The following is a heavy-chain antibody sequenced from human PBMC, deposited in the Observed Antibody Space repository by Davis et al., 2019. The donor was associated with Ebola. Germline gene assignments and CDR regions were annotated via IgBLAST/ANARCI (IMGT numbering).Heavy chain of an antibody. CDR2: TYCSGST. CDR1: GGSICSGVYL. V-gene: IGHV4-39*01. J-gene: IGHJ4*02. D-gene: IGHD3-22*01. Sequence: SETLSLTCSISGGSICSGVYLWGWIRQPPGKGLEWIGSTYCSGSTYSNPSLMSRLTISVDTSKNQFSLKLSSVTAADTAVYYCAISFYFDSSGYLDYWGQGTLVTVSS. CDR3: AISFYFDSSGYLDY.